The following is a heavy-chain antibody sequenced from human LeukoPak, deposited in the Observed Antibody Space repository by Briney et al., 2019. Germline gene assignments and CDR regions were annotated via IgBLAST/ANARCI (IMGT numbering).Heavy chain of an antibody. CDR2: INTDGTVA. V-gene: IGHV3-74*01. D-gene: IGHD6-19*01. Sequence: GGSLRLSCAASGFTFSKYWMLWVRQAPGKGLESVSRINTDGTVATYADSVKGRFTVSRDSADNTMFLQMNSVRDEDTAVYYCATKQWLAPPPDSWGQGTPVTVSS. CDR1: GFTFSKYW. J-gene: IGHJ4*02. CDR3: ATKQWLAPPPDS.